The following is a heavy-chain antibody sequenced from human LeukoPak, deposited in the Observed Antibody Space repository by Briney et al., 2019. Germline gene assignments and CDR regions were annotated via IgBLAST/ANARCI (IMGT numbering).Heavy chain of an antibody. CDR3: AKFEGGLLWFGELGTFDA. CDR1: GFTFSSYG. D-gene: IGHD3-10*01. J-gene: IGHJ3*01. CDR2: ISCDGSNK. Sequence: PGRSLRLSCAASGFTFSSYGMHWVRQAPGKGLEWVAVISCDGSNKYYADSAKGRFTISRDNSKNTLFLQMTSLRPEDTAVYYCAKFEGGLLWFGELGTFDAWGQGTMVIVSS. V-gene: IGHV3-30*18.